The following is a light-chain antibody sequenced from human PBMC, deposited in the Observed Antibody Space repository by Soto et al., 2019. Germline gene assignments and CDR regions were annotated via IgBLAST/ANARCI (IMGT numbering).Light chain of an antibody. CDR3: QQYNDNWT. J-gene: IGKJ1*01. Sequence: DIQMTQSPSTLSASVGDRVTITCRASQTISDWLAWYQQKPGQAPKLLIYQASILEIGVPSRFSGGGSGTEFTLTIRSLQPDDFATYYCQQYNDNWTFGQGTKVDIK. CDR2: QAS. V-gene: IGKV1-5*03. CDR1: QTISDW.